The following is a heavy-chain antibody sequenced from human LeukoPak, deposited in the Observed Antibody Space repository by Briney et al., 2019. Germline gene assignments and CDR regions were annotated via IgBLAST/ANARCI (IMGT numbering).Heavy chain of an antibody. CDR2: ISSSSSYI. Sequence: GSLRLSCAASGFTFSSYSMNRVRQAPGKGLEWVSSISSSSSYIYYADSVKGRFTISRDNAKNSLYLQMNSLRAEDTAVYYCAMSNYYDSSGYYYYYYGMDVWGQGTTVTVSS. V-gene: IGHV3-21*01. D-gene: IGHD3-22*01. J-gene: IGHJ6*02. CDR1: GFTFSSYS. CDR3: AMSNYYDSSGYYYYYYGMDV.